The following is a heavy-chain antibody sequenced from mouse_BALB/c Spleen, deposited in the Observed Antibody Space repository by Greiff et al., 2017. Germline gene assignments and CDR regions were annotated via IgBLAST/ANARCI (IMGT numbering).Heavy chain of an antibody. CDR2: ISYSGST. J-gene: IGHJ3*01. Sequence: DVQLVESGPSLVKPSQTLSLTCSVTGDSITSGYWNWIRKFPGNKLEYMGYISYSGSTYYNPSLKSRISITRDTSKNQYYLQLNSVTTEDTATYYCARGGERRTWFAYWGQGTLVTVSA. V-gene: IGHV3-8*02. CDR1: GDSITSGY. CDR3: ARGGERRTWFAY.